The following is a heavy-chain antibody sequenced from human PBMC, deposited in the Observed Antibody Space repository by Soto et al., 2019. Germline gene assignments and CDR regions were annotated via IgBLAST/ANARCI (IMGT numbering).Heavy chain of an antibody. V-gene: IGHV3-23*01. Sequence: LRLSCAASGFTLGSNAMSGVRQAPGKGREWVSAISGSGGSTYYADSVKGRFTISRDNSKNTLYLQMNSLRAEDTAVYYCAKGGDSSGYYYYYYGMDVWGQGTTVTVSS. J-gene: IGHJ6*02. CDR2: ISGSGGST. D-gene: IGHD3-22*01. CDR3: AKGGDSSGYYYYYYGMDV. CDR1: GFTLGSNA.